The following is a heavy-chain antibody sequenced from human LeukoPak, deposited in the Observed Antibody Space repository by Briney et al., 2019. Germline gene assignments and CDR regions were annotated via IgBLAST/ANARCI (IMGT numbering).Heavy chain of an antibody. CDR2: ISAYNGNT. CDR1: GGTFSSYA. CDR3: ARGLYDYVWGSYRT. J-gene: IGHJ5*02. V-gene: IGHV1-18*01. Sequence: ASVKVSCKASGGTFSSYAISWVRQAPGQGLEWVGWISAYNGNTNYAQKLQGRVTMTTDTSTSTAYMELRSLRSDDTAVYYCARGLYDYVWGSYRTWGQGTLVTVSS. D-gene: IGHD3-16*02.